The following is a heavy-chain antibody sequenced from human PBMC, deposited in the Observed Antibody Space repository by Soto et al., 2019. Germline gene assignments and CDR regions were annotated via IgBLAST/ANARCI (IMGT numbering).Heavy chain of an antibody. CDR2: INSDGGSA. V-gene: IGHV3-64D*08. D-gene: IGHD6-19*01. J-gene: IGHJ4*02. Sequence: SLRRSCSASVFTFSSYWMHWLRQAPGKGLEYVSPINSDGGSAYYGDSVKGRFTISRDNPKNTLYLQMSSLRVEDTAVYYCVTNSGWSLRDFDYWGQGTLVTVSS. CDR1: VFTFSSYW. CDR3: VTNSGWSLRDFDY.